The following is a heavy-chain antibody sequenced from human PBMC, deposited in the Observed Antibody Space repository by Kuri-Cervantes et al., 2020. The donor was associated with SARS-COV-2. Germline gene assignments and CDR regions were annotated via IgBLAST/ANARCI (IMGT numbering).Heavy chain of an antibody. J-gene: IGHJ3*02. CDR3: ARPNIVATIGYQADAFDI. D-gene: IGHD5-12*01. Sequence: GESLKISCKGSGYSFTSYWIGWVRQMPGKGLEWMGIIYPGDSDTRYSPSFQGQVTISADKSISTAYLQWSSLKASDTAMYYCARPNIVATIGYQADAFDIWGQGTMVTVSS. V-gene: IGHV5-51*01. CDR2: IYPGDSDT. CDR1: GYSFTSYW.